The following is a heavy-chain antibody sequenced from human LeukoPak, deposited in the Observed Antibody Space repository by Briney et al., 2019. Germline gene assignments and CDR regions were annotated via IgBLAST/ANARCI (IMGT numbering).Heavy chain of an antibody. Sequence: GSSVKVSCKASGGTFSSLTINWVRQAPGQGLEWMGGIIPIFGRANYAQKFQGRVTITADDSTSTAYMELSSLRSEDTAVYYCAGLVYCSSSSCYEPFNQTWGQGTLVTVSS. V-gene: IGHV1-69*01. CDR1: GGTFSSLT. CDR3: AGLVYCSSSSCYEPFNQT. J-gene: IGHJ4*02. CDR2: IIPIFGRA. D-gene: IGHD2-2*01.